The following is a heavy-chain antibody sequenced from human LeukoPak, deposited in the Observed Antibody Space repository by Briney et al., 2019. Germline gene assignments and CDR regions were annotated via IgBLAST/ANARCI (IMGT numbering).Heavy chain of an antibody. D-gene: IGHD7-27*01. CDR1: GGSFSGYY. CDR3: ARDPGPWFDP. V-gene: IGHV4-59*01. Sequence: SETLSLTCAVYGGSFSGYYWSWIRQPPGKGLEWIGYIYSGSTNYNPSLKSRVTISVDTSKSQFSLKLSSVTAADTAVYYCARDPGPWFDPWGQGTLVTVSS. J-gene: IGHJ5*02. CDR2: IYSGST.